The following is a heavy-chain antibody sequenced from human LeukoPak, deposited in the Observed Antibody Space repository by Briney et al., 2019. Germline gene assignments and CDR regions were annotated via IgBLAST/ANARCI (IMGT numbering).Heavy chain of an antibody. D-gene: IGHD3-22*01. CDR3: ARVGSIVVVNFDY. CDR2: IYYSGST. CDR1: GGSISSYY. V-gene: IGHV4-59*01. J-gene: IGHJ4*02. Sequence: SETLSLTCTVSGGSISSYYWSWIRQPPGKGLEWIGYIYYSGSTNYNPSLKSRVTISVDTSKNQFSLKLSSVTAADTAVYYCARVGSIVVVNFDYWGQGTLVTVSS.